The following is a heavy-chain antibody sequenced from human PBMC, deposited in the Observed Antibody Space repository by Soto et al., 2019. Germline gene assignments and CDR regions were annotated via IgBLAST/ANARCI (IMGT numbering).Heavy chain of an antibody. Sequence: SETLSLTCTVSGGTISSWYWSWIRQPPGKGLEWIGYIYYSGSTNCNPSLKSRVTISVDTSKNQFSLKLSSVTAADTAMYYCARHGERAIRSLNWFDPRGQGTLVTVSS. CDR3: ARHGERAIRSLNWFDP. CDR2: IYYSGST. J-gene: IGHJ5*02. D-gene: IGHD4-17*01. CDR1: GGTISSWY. V-gene: IGHV4-59*08.